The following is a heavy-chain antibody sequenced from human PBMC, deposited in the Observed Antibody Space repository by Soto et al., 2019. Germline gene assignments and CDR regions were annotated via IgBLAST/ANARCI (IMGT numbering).Heavy chain of an antibody. CDR2: VYHTERI. J-gene: IGHJ4*02. D-gene: IGHD3-3*01. Sequence: HVQLKESGPGLVKPSGTLSLSCAVSGGSIKTDNWWICVRQSPGNGLEWIGEVYHTERINYNPSLQGRVSISIDTSENQFSLHLISVTAADTGVYFCARNHYHSVSESLGTVSGFDSWGQGTLVTVSS. CDR3: ARNHYHSVSESLGTVSGFDS. V-gene: IGHV4-4*02. CDR1: GGSIKTDNW.